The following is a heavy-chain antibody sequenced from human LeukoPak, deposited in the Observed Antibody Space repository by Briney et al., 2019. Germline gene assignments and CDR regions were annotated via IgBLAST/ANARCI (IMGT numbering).Heavy chain of an antibody. J-gene: IGHJ5*02. D-gene: IGHD2-2*01. Sequence: GGSLRLSCEASGFTFINYWMHWVRQTPGKGLMWVSRISGDGSTTNYADSVKGRFTISRDNSKNTLYLQTSSLGAEDKAVYYCAKEPLEFCGSTSCPNGIDAWGQGTLVTVAS. CDR2: ISGDGSTT. CDR1: GFTFINYW. V-gene: IGHV3-74*01. CDR3: AKEPLEFCGSTSCPNGIDA.